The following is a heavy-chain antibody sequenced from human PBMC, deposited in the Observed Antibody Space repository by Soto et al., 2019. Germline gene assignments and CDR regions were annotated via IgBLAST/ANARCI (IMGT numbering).Heavy chain of an antibody. V-gene: IGHV3-9*01. D-gene: IGHD3-3*01. CDR1: GFTFDDYA. CDR2: ISWNRGSI. J-gene: IGHJ4*02. CDR3: AKDTVPIFGVITHFDC. Sequence: EVQLVESGGALVQPGRSLRLSCAASGFTFDDYAMHWVRQVPGKGLEWVSGISWNRGSIAYADSVKGRFTISRDNAKNSLYLQMNSLRHEDTALYYCAKDTVPIFGVITHFDCWGQGTLVTVSS.